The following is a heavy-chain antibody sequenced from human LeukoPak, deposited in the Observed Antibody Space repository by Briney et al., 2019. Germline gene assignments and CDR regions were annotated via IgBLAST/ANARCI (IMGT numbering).Heavy chain of an antibody. J-gene: IGHJ4*02. CDR2: IYHSGST. D-gene: IGHD3-22*01. V-gene: IGHV4-4*02. CDR1: GGSISISKW. Sequence: PSGTLSLTCAVSGGSISISKWWSWVRQPPGKGLEWIGEIYHSGSTNYNPSLKNRVTISVDKSRNQFSLKLTSVTAADTAVYYCASRLYDSARNFDYWGQATRV. CDR3: ASRLYDSARNFDY.